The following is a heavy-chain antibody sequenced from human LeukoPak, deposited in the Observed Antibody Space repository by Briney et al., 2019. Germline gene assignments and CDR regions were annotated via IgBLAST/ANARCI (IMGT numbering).Heavy chain of an antibody. Sequence: VASVKVSCKASGYIFTRYYMHWVRQAPGQGLEWMGIINPSGGSTSYAQTFQGRVTMTRDTSTSTVYMELSSLRSEDTAVYFCARVDTIYSSSSEWDFDYWGQGTLVTVSS. CDR2: INPSGGST. J-gene: IGHJ4*02. V-gene: IGHV1-46*01. D-gene: IGHD6-6*01. CDR1: GYIFTRYY. CDR3: ARVDTIYSSSSEWDFDY.